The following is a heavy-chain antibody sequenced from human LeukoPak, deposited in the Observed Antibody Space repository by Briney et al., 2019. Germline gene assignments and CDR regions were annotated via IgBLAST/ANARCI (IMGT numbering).Heavy chain of an antibody. CDR3: ARGVLLWFGELLPDYFDY. CDR1: GGSISSSSYY. CDR2: IYYSGST. V-gene: IGHV4-39*07. J-gene: IGHJ4*02. Sequence: SETLSLTCTVSGGSISSSSYYWGWIRQPPGKGLEWIGSIYYSGSTYYNPSLKSRVTISVDTSKNQFSLKLSSVTAADTAVYYCARGVLLWFGELLPDYFDYWGQGTLVTVSS. D-gene: IGHD3-10*01.